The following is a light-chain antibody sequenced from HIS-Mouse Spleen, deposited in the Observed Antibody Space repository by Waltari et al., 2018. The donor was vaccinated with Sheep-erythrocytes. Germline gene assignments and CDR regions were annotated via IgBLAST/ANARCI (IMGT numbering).Light chain of an antibody. Sequence: QSALTQPRSVSGSPGQSVTISCTGTSSDVGGYNYVSWYQQHPGKAPKRMIYDVSKRPSGVPDRFSGSKSGNTASLTISGLHAEDEADYYCCSYAGSYNHVFATGTKVTVL. CDR1: SSDVGGYNY. CDR2: DVS. J-gene: IGLJ1*01. CDR3: CSYAGSYNHV. V-gene: IGLV2-11*01.